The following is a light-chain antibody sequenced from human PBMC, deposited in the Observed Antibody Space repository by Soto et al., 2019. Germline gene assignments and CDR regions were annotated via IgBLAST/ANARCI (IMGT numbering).Light chain of an antibody. CDR1: QSINKY. CDR3: QQGFSIPFT. Sequence: DIQMTQSPSSLSASAGDRVTITCRASQSINKYLNWYQQKPRKAPKLLIYVASTLESGVPSRFSGSGSGTNFTLTISSLQPEDFATYFCQQGFSIPFTFGPGTKVDIK. V-gene: IGKV1-39*01. J-gene: IGKJ3*01. CDR2: VAS.